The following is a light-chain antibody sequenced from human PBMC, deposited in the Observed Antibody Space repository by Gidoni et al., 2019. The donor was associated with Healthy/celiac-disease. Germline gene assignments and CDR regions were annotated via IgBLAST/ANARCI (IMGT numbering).Light chain of an antibody. J-gene: IGLJ7*01. CDR1: SSNIGAGYD. V-gene: IGLV1-40*01. CDR3: QSYDSSLSGSV. Sequence: QSVLTQPPSVSGAPGPRVTISCTGSSSNIGAGYDVAWYQQLPGTAPKLLIYDNSNRPSGVPDRFSGSKSGTSASLAITGLQAEDEADYYCQSYDSSLSGSVFGGGTQLTVL. CDR2: DNS.